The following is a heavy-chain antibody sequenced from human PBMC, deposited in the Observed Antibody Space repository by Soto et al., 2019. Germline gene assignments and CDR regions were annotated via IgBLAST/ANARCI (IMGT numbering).Heavy chain of an antibody. CDR3: AKDVTTKYYSIDV. J-gene: IGHJ6*03. V-gene: IGHV3-9*01. Sequence: EVQLVKSGGGLVQPGRSLRLSCAASGFTFDDYAMHWVRQAPGKGLEWVSGISWNSGSIGYADSVKGRFTISRDNAKNSLYLQMNSLRAEDTALYYCAKDVTTKYYSIDVWCKGTTVTVSS. CDR1: GFTFDDYA. CDR2: ISWNSGSI. D-gene: IGHD3-22*01.